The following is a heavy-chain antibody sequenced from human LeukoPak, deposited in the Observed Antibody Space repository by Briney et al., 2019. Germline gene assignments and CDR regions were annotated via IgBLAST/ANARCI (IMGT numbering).Heavy chain of an antibody. D-gene: IGHD1-14*01. CDR3: ARAVYEGDWFDP. V-gene: IGHV1-46*01. Sequence: ASVKVSCKASGYTFTSYYMHLVRQAPGQGLEWMGIINPSGGSTSYAQKFQGRVTMTRDTSTSTVYMELSSLRSEDTAVYYCARAVYEGDWFDPWGQGTLVTVSS. CDR2: INPSGGST. CDR1: GYTFTSYY. J-gene: IGHJ5*02.